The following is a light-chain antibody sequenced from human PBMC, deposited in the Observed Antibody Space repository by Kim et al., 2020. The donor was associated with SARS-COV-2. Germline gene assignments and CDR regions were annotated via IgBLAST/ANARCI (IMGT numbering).Light chain of an antibody. J-gene: IGKJ4*01. V-gene: IGKV3-15*01. Sequence: EIVMTQSPATLSVSPGERATLSCWASQSVSGNLAWYQQKPGQAPRLLIYGASTRATAFPARFSGGGSGTEFTLTISSLQSEEFAVYYCQRYNNCPLSFGGGTKVDIK. CDR1: QSVSGN. CDR2: GAS. CDR3: QRYNNCPLS.